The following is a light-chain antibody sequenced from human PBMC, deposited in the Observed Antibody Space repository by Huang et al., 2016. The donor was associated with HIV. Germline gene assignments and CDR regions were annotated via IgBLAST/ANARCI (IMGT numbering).Light chain of an antibody. J-gene: IGKJ1*01. Sequence: EIVLTQSPATLSVSPGERATLSCRASQSINSNLAWYQQKYGQAPRLLISGASTRASCLPARFSGSGSRTEFTLTISSLQSEDFAVYYCQQYYHWPQTFGQGTKVEIK. CDR1: QSINSN. CDR3: QQYYHWPQT. V-gene: IGKV3-15*01. CDR2: GAS.